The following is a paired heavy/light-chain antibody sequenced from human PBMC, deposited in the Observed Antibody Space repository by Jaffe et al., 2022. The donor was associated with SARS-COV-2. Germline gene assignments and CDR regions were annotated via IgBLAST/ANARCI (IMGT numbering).Light chain of an antibody. CDR1: QGISNY. CDR3: QKYDSAPFT. J-gene: IGKJ3*01. Sequence: EIQMTQSPSSLSASVGDRVTISCRASQGISNYLAWYQQKPGKVPKLLIYLASTLQSGVPSRFSASGSGTDFTLTISSLQTEDVATYYCQKYDSAPFTFGPGTNVDIK. V-gene: IGKV1-27*01. CDR2: LAS.
Heavy chain of an antibody. Sequence: QVQLRESGPGLVKPSQTLSLTCTVSGDAITRNSHYWSWIRKPAGKGLEWIGRVYTSGNSNYNPSLKSRVTMSIDTSRNQFSLKLSSVTASDTAVYFCARDRGPYCTPTGCHADDALDVWGQGTTVIVSS. CDR1: GDAITRNSHY. J-gene: IGHJ3*01. CDR3: ARDRGPYCTPTGCHADDALDV. D-gene: IGHD2-2*01. CDR2: VYTSGNS. V-gene: IGHV4-61*02.